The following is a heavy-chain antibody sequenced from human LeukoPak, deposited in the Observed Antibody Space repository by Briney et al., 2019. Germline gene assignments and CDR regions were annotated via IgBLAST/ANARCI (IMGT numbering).Heavy chain of an antibody. V-gene: IGHV3-48*01. D-gene: IGHD1-1*01. CDR1: GFPFIEYS. J-gene: IGHJ4*02. CDR2: IGIDSGNT. Sequence: PGGSLRLSCTASGFPFIEYSMNWVRRVPGKGLEWISYIGIDSGNTKYADSVRGRFTISADKAKNSLYLQMNSLRVEDTAVYYCARDHNYAFDNWGQGTLVSVAS. CDR3: ARDHNYAFDN.